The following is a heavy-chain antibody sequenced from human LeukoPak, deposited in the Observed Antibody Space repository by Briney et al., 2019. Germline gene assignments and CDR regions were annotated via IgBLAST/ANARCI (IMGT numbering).Heavy chain of an antibody. CDR3: ARDHGDYLMYFDY. Sequence: GGSLRLSCAASGFTFSSYAMHWVRQAPGKGLEWVAVISYDGSNKYYADSVKGRFTISRDNSKNTLYLQVNSLRAEDTAVYYCARDHGDYLMYFDYWGQRTLVTVSS. D-gene: IGHD4-17*01. J-gene: IGHJ4*02. CDR2: ISYDGSNK. CDR1: GFTFSSYA. V-gene: IGHV3-30-3*01.